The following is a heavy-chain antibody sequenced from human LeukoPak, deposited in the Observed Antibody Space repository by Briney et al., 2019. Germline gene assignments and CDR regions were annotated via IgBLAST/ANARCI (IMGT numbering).Heavy chain of an antibody. V-gene: IGHV4-34*01. D-gene: IGHD3-16*01. CDR3: ARGRWGPFDY. Sequence: GSLRLSCAASGFTFSSYSMNWVRQAPGKGLEWIGEINHSGSTNYNPSLRSRVTISVDTSKNQSSLKLSSVTAADTAVYYCARGRWGPFDYWGQGTLVTVSS. J-gene: IGHJ4*02. CDR2: INHSGST. CDR1: GFTFSSYS.